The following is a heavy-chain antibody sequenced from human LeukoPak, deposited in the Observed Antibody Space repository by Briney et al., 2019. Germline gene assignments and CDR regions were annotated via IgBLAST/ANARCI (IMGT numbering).Heavy chain of an antibody. Sequence: SSETLSLTCAVYGASYNAYYWSWIRQPPRKGLEWMGDIDHRGTATYNPSLKSRLTISADASKNQFSLKLNSVTDADTAVYYCAVGITILGVAASFDSWGQGNLVIVSS. CDR2: IDHRGTA. D-gene: IGHD3-3*01. V-gene: IGHV4-34*01. CDR3: AVGITILGVAASFDS. CDR1: GASYNAYY. J-gene: IGHJ4*02.